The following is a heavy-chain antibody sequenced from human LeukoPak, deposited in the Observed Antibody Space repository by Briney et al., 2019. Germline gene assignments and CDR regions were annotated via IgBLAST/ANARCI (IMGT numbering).Heavy chain of an antibody. CDR3: ARDSLQLWSDDAFDI. D-gene: IGHD5-18*01. CDR2: ISAYNGNT. CDR1: GYTFTSYG. Sequence: ASVKVSCKASGYTFTSYGISWVRQAPGQGLEWMGLISAYNGNTNYAQKLQGRVTMTTDTSTSTAYMELRSLRSDDTAVYYCARDSLQLWSDDAFDIWGQGTMVTVSS. V-gene: IGHV1-18*01. J-gene: IGHJ3*02.